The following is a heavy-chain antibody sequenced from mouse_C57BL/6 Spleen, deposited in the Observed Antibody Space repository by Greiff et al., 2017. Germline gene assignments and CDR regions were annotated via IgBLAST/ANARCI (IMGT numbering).Heavy chain of an antibody. Sequence: EVNLVESGGGLVKPGGSLKLSCAASGFTFSDYGMHWVRQAPEKGLEWVAYISSGSSTIYYADTVKGRFTISRDNAKNTLFLQMTSLRSEDTAMYYCARGDWDDWYFGVWGTGTTVTVSS. CDR2: ISSGSSTI. V-gene: IGHV5-17*01. J-gene: IGHJ1*03. D-gene: IGHD4-1*01. CDR1: GFTFSDYG. CDR3: ARGDWDDWYFGV.